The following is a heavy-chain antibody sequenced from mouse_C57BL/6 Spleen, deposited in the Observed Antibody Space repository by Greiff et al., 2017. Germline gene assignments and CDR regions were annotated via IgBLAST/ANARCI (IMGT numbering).Heavy chain of an antibody. CDR3: ARGSAITTGYFDV. J-gene: IGHJ1*03. CDR1: GYTFTSYD. D-gene: IGHD1-1*01. V-gene: IGHV1-85*01. CDR2: IYPRDGST. Sequence: VKLMESGPELVKPGASVKLSCKASGYTFTSYDINWVKQRPGQGLEWIGWIYPRDGSTKYNEKFKGKATLTVDTYSSTAYMELHSLTSEDSAVYFCARGSAITTGYFDVWGTGTTVTVSS.